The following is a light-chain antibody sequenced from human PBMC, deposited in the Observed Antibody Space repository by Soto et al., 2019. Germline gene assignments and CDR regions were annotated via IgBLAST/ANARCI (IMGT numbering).Light chain of an antibody. CDR3: QSYDSSLSGYV. CDR1: SSNIGAGYD. Sequence: SVLTQPPSVSGAPGQRVTISCTGSSSNIGAGYDVHWYQQFPGTAPKLLIYVNSNRPSGVPDRFSGSKSGTSASLAITGLQAEDEADYYCQSYDSSLSGYVFGTGTKVTVL. J-gene: IGLJ1*01. CDR2: VNS. V-gene: IGLV1-40*01.